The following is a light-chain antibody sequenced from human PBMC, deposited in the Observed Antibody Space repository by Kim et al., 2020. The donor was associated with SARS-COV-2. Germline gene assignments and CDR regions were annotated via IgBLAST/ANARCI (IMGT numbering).Light chain of an antibody. CDR3: QHYVSSPWT. CDR1: QSLSGSY. J-gene: IGKJ1*01. V-gene: IGKV3-20*01. Sequence: SAGERATLSCRASQSLSGSYLAWYQQKPGQAPRLLIYGASSRATGIPDRFSGSGSGTDFTLTISRLEPEDFAVYYCQHYVSSPWTFGQGTKVDIK. CDR2: GAS.